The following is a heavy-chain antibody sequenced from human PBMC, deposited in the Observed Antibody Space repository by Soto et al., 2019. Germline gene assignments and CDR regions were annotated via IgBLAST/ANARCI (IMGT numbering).Heavy chain of an antibody. CDR3: AGHLEWFLWNPNWLGH. CDR1: VFTFSSYW. Sequence: PGVSLILSCSASVFTFSSYWISWVRQAPVNWLEWVSNIKQYVSEKYYLYSVKFRFTISRDNSKNSLYLKMNSLRAEDTSVYYCAGHLEWFLWNPNWLGHCGKRPMVTVSS. J-gene: IGHJ5*02. D-gene: IGHD3-3*01. CDR2: IKQYVSEK. V-gene: IGHV3-7*03.